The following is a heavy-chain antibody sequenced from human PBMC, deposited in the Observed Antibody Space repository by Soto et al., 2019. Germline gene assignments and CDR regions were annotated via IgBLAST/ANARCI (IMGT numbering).Heavy chain of an antibody. CDR3: AKGNSYSSGWDYYYYGMDV. Sequence: QVQLVESGGGLVQPGRSLRLSCAASGFTFSSYGMHWVRQAPGKGLEWVAVISYDGSHKYYADSVKGRFTISRDNSKKTLYLQMNSLRAEDTAVYYCAKGNSYSSGWDYYYYGMDVWGQGTTVTVSS. CDR1: GFTFSSYG. V-gene: IGHV3-30*18. CDR2: ISYDGSHK. D-gene: IGHD6-19*01. J-gene: IGHJ6*02.